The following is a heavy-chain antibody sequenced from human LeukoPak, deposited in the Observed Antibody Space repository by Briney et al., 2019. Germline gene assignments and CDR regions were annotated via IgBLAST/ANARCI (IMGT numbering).Heavy chain of an antibody. J-gene: IGHJ4*02. CDR2: ISSSNSTI. V-gene: IGHV3-21*01. Sequence: GGSLRLSCAASGFTFSSYSMNWVRQAPGKGLEWVSSISSSNSTIHYADSVKGRFTISRDNAKNSLYLQMNSLRAEDTAVYYCARRVTPNSFDYWGQGTLVTVSS. D-gene: IGHD2-21*02. CDR3: ARRVTPNSFDY. CDR1: GFTFSSYS.